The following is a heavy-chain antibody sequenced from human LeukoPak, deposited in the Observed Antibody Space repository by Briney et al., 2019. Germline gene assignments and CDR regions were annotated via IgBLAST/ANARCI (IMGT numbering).Heavy chain of an antibody. Sequence: PGASLRLSCAASGFTFDDYAMHWVRQAPGKGLEWVSLISGDGGSTYYADSVKGRFTISRDNSKNSLYLQMNSLRTEDTALYYCAKGGRGGYSYGPNWFDPWGQGTLVTVSS. D-gene: IGHD5-18*01. CDR3: AKGGRGGYSYGPNWFDP. CDR1: GFTFDDYA. CDR2: ISGDGGST. V-gene: IGHV3-43*02. J-gene: IGHJ5*02.